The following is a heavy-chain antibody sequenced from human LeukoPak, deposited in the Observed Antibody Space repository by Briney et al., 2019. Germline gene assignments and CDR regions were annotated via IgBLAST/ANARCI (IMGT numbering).Heavy chain of an antibody. J-gene: IGHJ4*02. CDR3: ASLGMVATWWVTTPFDY. D-gene: IGHD5-12*01. Sequence: PGGSLRLSCAASGFTFSSYELNWVRQAPGMGLEWVSSISSSSSYIYYADSVKGRFTISRDNAKNSLYLQMNSLRAEDTAVYYCASLGMVATWWVTTPFDYWGQGTLVTVSS. CDR1: GFTFSSYE. V-gene: IGHV3-21*01. CDR2: ISSSSSYI.